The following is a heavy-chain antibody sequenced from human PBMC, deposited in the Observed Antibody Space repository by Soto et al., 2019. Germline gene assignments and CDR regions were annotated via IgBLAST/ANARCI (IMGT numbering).Heavy chain of an antibody. Sequence: EVQLVESGGDLVQPGGSLRLSCAASGFTVSSNYMTWVRQAPGQGLECISIIYSGGSTFYADSVKGRFIISRDNSKNTLFLQINSLRAEDTAVYYCARRHYSGSEWGQGTLVTVSS. CDR3: ARRHYSGSE. V-gene: IGHV3-66*04. CDR2: IYSGGST. J-gene: IGHJ4*02. D-gene: IGHD3-10*01. CDR1: GFTVSSNY.